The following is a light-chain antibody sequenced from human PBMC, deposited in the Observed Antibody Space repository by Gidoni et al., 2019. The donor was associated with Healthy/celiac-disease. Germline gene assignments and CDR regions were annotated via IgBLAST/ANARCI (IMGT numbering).Light chain of an antibody. Sequence: EIVLTQSPGTLSLSPRERATLSCSTSQSVSSSYLAWYQQKPGQAPRLLIYGASSRATGIPDRFSGSGSGTDFTLTISRLEPEDFAVYYCQQYGSSSFTFGPGTKVDIK. CDR2: GAS. CDR3: QQYGSSSFT. V-gene: IGKV3-20*01. CDR1: QSVSSSY. J-gene: IGKJ3*01.